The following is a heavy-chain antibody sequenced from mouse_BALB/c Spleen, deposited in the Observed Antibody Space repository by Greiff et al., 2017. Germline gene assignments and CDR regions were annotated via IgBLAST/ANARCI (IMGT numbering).Heavy chain of an antibody. CDR1: GYTFTSYY. V-gene: IGHV1S81*02. CDR2: INPSNGGT. J-gene: IGHJ4*01. CDR3: TRGDRLYAMDY. Sequence: LVESGAELVKPGASVKLSCKASGYTFTSYYMYWVKQRPGQGLEWIGEINPSNGGTNFNEKFKSKATLTVDKSSSTAYMQLSSLTSEDSAVYYCTRGDRLYAMDYWGQGTSVTVSS. D-gene: IGHD2-14*01.